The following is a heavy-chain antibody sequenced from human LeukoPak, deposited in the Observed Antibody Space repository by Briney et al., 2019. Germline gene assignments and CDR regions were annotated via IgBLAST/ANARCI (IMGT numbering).Heavy chain of an antibody. J-gene: IGHJ4*02. CDR3: ARVVGAYYFGY. CDR2: INSDGSST. CDR1: GFTFSSYW. Sequence: QTGGSLRLSCAASGFTFSSYWMHWVRQAPGKGLVWVSRINSDGSSTSYADSVKGRFTISRDNAKNTLYLQMNSLRAEDTAVYYCARVVGAYYFGYWGQGTLVTVSS. D-gene: IGHD1-26*01. V-gene: IGHV3-74*01.